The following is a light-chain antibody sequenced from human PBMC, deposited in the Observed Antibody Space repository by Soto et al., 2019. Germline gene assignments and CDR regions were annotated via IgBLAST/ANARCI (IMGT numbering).Light chain of an antibody. Sequence: EIVLTQSPATLSLSPGERATLSCRASQSVSSYLAWYQQKPGQAPRLLIYDASNRATGIPARFSGSGSGTDFTLTISSLEPEVFAVYYCQQRSNWPPITFGQGKRLEI. J-gene: IGKJ5*01. CDR1: QSVSSY. V-gene: IGKV3-11*01. CDR3: QQRSNWPPIT. CDR2: DAS.